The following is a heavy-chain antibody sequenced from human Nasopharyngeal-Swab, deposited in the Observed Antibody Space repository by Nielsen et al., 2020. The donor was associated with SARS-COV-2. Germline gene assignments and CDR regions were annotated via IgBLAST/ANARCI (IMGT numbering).Heavy chain of an antibody. CDR3: ARGRARITMVRGVKQQHFDY. D-gene: IGHD3-10*01. Sequence: WIRQPPGKGLEWIGYIYYSGTTYYNPSLKSRVTISLDMSKNQFSLKLSSVTAADTAVYYCARGRARITMVRGVKQQHFDYWGQGTLVTVSS. J-gene: IGHJ4*02. V-gene: IGHV4-30-4*01. CDR2: IYYSGTT.